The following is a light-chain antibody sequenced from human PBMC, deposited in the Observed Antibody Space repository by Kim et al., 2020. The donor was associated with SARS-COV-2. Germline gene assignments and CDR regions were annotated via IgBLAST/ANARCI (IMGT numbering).Light chain of an antibody. J-gene: IGLJ3*02. CDR2: DVS. Sequence: QSALTQPRSVSGSPGQSVAISCTGTSSDVGGYKYVSWYQQHPGKAPKLIIYDVSERPSGVPDRFSGSKSGNTASLTISGLQAEDEADYYCSSYAGRNTGVFGGGTKLTVL. CDR3: SSYAGRNTGV. CDR1: SSDVGGYKY. V-gene: IGLV2-11*01.